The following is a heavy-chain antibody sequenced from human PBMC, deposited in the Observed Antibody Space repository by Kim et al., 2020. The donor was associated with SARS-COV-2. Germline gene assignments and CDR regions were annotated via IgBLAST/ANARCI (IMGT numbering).Heavy chain of an antibody. V-gene: IGHV4-59*08. J-gene: IGHJ4*02. CDR1: GGSISSYY. Sequence: SETLSLTCTVSGGSISSYYWSWIRQPPGKGLEWIGYIYYSGSTNYNPSLKSRVTISVDTSKNQFSLKLSSVTAADTAVYYCARHGYSGYDYQFDYWGQGTLVTVSS. CDR2: IYYSGST. D-gene: IGHD5-12*01. CDR3: ARHGYSGYDYQFDY.